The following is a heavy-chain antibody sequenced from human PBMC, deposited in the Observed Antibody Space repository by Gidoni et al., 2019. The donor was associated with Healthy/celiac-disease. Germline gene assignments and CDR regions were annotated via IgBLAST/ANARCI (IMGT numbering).Heavy chain of an antibody. CDR3: ARHPVGYASSSSRNNWFDP. V-gene: IGHV4-39*01. Sequence: HLQLQESGPGLVKPSETLSLTCTVPVGSISSSSYYWGWIRQPPGKGLEWIGSIYYSGSTYYNPSLKSRVTISVDTSKNQFSLKLSSVTAADTAVYYCARHPVGYASSSSRNNWFDPWGQGTLVTVSS. CDR2: IYYSGST. D-gene: IGHD6-6*01. J-gene: IGHJ5*02. CDR1: VGSISSSSYY.